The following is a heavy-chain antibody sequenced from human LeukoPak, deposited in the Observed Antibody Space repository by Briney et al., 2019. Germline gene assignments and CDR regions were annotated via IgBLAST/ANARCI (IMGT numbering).Heavy chain of an antibody. D-gene: IGHD6-13*01. CDR1: GGTFSSYA. Sequence: SVKVSCKASGGTFSSYAISWVRQAPGQGLEWMGGIIPIFGTANYAQKFQGRVTITADKSTSTAYMELSSLRSEDTAVYYCARVGIAAAGLDPWGQGTLVTVSS. J-gene: IGHJ5*02. CDR3: ARVGIAAAGLDP. CDR2: IIPIFGTA. V-gene: IGHV1-69*06.